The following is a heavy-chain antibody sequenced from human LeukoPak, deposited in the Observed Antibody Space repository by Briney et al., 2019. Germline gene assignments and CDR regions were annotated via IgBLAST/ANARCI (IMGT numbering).Heavy chain of an antibody. CDR3: ANLRMGYFDY. CDR2: IIPIFGTA. D-gene: IGHD1-26*01. J-gene: IGHJ4*02. Sequence: ASVKVSCKASGGTFSSYAISWVRPAPRQGLEWVGGIIPIFGTANYAQKFQGRVTITADESTSTAYMELSSLRSEDTAVYCCANLRMGYFDYWGQGTLVTVSS. CDR1: GGTFSSYA. V-gene: IGHV1-69*13.